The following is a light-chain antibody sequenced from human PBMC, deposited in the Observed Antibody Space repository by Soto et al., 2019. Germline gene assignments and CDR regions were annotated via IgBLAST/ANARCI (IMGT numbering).Light chain of an antibody. J-gene: IGLJ3*02. CDR2: TND. Sequence: QSVLTQSPSASGTPGQRVTISCSGSRSNIGKNAENWYQQLPGTAPKLLIYTNDQRPSGVPDRFSGSKSGTSASLAISGLQSEDEADYYCAAWDDSLNGPVFGGGTKLTVL. CDR1: RSNIGKNA. CDR3: AAWDDSLNGPV. V-gene: IGLV1-44*01.